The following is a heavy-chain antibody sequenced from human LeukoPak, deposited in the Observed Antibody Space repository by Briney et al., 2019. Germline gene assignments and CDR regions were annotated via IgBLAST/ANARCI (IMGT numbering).Heavy chain of an antibody. CDR1: GFTFSSYD. V-gene: IGHV3-13*01. CDR2: IGTIGDT. Sequence: GGSLRLSCAASGFTFSSYDMHWVRQVAGKGLEWVSSIGTIGDTFYPGSVKGRFTISRENAKNSLYLQMNSLRAWDTAVYYCARATVIGTVPVPGFLDVWGKGTTVTVSS. J-gene: IGHJ6*04. CDR3: ARATVIGTVPVPGFLDV. D-gene: IGHD6-19*01.